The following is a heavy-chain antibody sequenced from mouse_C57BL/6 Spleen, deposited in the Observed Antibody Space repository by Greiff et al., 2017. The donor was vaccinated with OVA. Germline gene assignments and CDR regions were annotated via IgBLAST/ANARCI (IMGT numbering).Heavy chain of an antibody. J-gene: IGHJ2*01. Sequence: QVQLQQSGAELVKPGASVKISCKASGYAFSSYWMNWVKQRPGKGLEWIGQIYPGDGDTNYNGKFKGKATLTADKSSSTAYMQLSSLTSEDSAVYFCARSRVLGPNYFDYWGQGTTLTVSS. CDR1: GYAFSSYW. V-gene: IGHV1-80*01. CDR3: ARSRVLGPNYFDY. D-gene: IGHD4-1*01. CDR2: IYPGDGDT.